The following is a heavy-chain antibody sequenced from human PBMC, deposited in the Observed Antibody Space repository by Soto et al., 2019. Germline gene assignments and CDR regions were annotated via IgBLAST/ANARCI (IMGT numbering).Heavy chain of an antibody. CDR2: TYHSGNP. D-gene: IGHD5-12*01. CDR3: ARLGRWLQALDS. J-gene: IGHJ4*02. CDR1: GDTISTGGYT. V-gene: IGHV4-30-2*01. Sequence: PSETLSLTCDVSGDTISTGGYTWAWIRQPPGKALEWIGHTYHSGNPYYNPSLKSRLTISVDTSKNQFSLRLRSVTAADTAVYYCARLGRWLQALDSWGQGTLVTVSS.